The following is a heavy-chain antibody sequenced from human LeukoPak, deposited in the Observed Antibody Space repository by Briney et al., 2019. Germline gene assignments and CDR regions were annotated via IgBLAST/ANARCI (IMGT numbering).Heavy chain of an antibody. CDR3: ASLLHYESSVYRPVDC. Sequence: RGGSLSLVWAPSGFTCGSQSKGWVRQAPGEGLGWVANGKEEGREEIYVHSVEGGFTIARDRAINCLYLQMNSLRAKDTAVYFCASLLHYESSVYRPVDCWGQGTLVSVSS. V-gene: IGHV3-7*01. D-gene: IGHD5/OR15-5a*01. CDR1: GFTCGSQS. J-gene: IGHJ4*02. CDR2: GKEEGREE.